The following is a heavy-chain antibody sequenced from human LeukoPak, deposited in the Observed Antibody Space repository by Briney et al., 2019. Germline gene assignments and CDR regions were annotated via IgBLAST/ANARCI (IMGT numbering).Heavy chain of an antibody. Sequence: GASVKVSCKVSGYTLTELSMHWVRQAPGKGLEWMGGFDPEDGETIYAQKFQGRVTMTEDTSTDTAYMELSSLRSEDTAVYYCATAASGSYHSWYFDLWGRGTLVTVSS. V-gene: IGHV1-24*01. CDR1: GYTLTELS. CDR3: ATAASGSYHSWYFDL. D-gene: IGHD1-26*01. J-gene: IGHJ2*01. CDR2: FDPEDGET.